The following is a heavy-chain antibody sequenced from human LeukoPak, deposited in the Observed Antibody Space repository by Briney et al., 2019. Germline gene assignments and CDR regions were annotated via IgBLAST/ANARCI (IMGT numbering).Heavy chain of an antibody. D-gene: IGHD3-16*02. CDR2: IYYSGST. J-gene: IGHJ4*02. Sequence: SETLSLTCTVSGGSISSYYWNWIRQPPGKGLEWIGYIYYSGSTNYNPSLKSRVTISVDTSKNQFSLKLSSVTAADTAVYYCAREVIMITFGGVIVRRFDYWGQGTLVTVSS. V-gene: IGHV4-59*01. CDR3: AREVIMITFGGVIVRRFDY. CDR1: GGSISSYY.